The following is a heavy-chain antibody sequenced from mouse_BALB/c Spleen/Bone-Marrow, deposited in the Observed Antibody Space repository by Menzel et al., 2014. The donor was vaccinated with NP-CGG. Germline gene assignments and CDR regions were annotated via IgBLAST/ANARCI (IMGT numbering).Heavy chain of an antibody. CDR2: INPDSSTI. CDR3: ARPGYYGYQDV. V-gene: IGHV4-1*02. J-gene: IGHJ1*01. CDR1: GFDFSGYW. Sequence: EVQVVESGGGLVQPGGSLKLSCAASGFDFSGYWMTWDRQAPGKGLEWIGEINPDSSTINYTPSLKDKFIISRDNAKNALYLQMSKVRSEDTALYYCARPGYYGYQDVWGAGTTVTVSS. D-gene: IGHD1-2*01.